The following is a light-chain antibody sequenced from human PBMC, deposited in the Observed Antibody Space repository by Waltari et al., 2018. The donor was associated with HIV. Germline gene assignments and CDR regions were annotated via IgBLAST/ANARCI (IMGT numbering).Light chain of an antibody. CDR3: QVWDSNTAF. Sequence: SYVLTQTPSVSVAPGQTASITCGGSNFGTKSVHWYQQKPGQAPVLVVFDNGDRPSGIPERFSGSKSGNTATLTINRVEAGDEADYICQVWDSNTAFCGTATKVTVL. CDR2: DNG. V-gene: IGLV3-21*02. CDR1: NFGTKS. J-gene: IGLJ1*01.